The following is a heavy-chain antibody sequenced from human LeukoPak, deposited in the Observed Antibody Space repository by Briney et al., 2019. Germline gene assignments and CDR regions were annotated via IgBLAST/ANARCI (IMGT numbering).Heavy chain of an antibody. CDR3: ATGSSGGYSY. D-gene: IGHD3-10*01. V-gene: IGHV5-10-1*01. J-gene: IGHJ4*02. CDR2: IDPSDSNMK. CDR1: GYSFTSYW. Sequence: GEPLKISCKGSGYSFTSYWITWVRQMPGKGLEWMGTIDPSDSNMKNYSPTLQGHVTISVDKSISTVYLQWSSLKASDTAMYYCATGSSGGYSYWGQGALVTVSS.